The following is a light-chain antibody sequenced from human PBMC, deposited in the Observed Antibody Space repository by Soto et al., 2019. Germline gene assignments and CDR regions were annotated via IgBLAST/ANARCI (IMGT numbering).Light chain of an antibody. V-gene: IGKV2D-29*01. Sequence: DVVLTQAPLSLSVPPGQPASMSCKSSQSLVYADGKTYLYWYLQRPGQPPQLLIYDGSNRFSGVPDRFSGSGSGTDFTLRISRVEADDVGVYYCMQRTHVPITFGQGTRLEI. CDR1: QSLVYADGKTY. CDR3: MQRTHVPIT. CDR2: DGS. J-gene: IGKJ5*01.